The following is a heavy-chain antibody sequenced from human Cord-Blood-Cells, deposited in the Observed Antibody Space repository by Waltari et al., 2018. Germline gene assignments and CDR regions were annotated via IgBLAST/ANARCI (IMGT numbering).Heavy chain of an antibody. CDR1: GGSISSSNW. J-gene: IGHJ4*02. D-gene: IGHD5-18*01. V-gene: IGHV4-4*02. Sequence: QVQLQESGPGLVKPSGTLSLTCAVSGGSISSSNWCSWVRQPPGKGLEWIGEIYHSGSTNNNPSLKVRVTLSVDKSKNQFSLKLSSVTAADTAGYYCARDIGGGYSYGSYYFDYWGQGTLVTVSS. CDR3: ARDIGGGYSYGSYYFDY. CDR2: IYHSGST.